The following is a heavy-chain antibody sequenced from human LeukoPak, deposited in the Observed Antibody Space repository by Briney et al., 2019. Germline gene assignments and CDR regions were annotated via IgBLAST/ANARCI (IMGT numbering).Heavy chain of an antibody. Sequence: ASVKVSCKPSGYTGSDYYMHWVRQDPGQGLEWMGWINPKTVETKYTQEFQGRVTMTAYTSISTVHMELGRVRFGETAMYYCATPVPGYGALDVWGQGTMVTVSS. V-gene: IGHV1-2*02. CDR1: GYTGSDYY. J-gene: IGHJ3*01. D-gene: IGHD3-9*01. CDR2: INPKTVET. CDR3: ATPVPGYGALDV.